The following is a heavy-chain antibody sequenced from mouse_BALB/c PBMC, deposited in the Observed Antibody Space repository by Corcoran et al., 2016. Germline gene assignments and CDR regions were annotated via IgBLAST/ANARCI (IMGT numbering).Heavy chain of an antibody. CDR2: IDPANGNT. V-gene: IGHV14-3*02. Sequence: EVQLQQSGAELVKPGASVKLSCTASGFNIKDTYMHWVKQRPEQGLEWIGRIDPANGNTKYDPKFQGKATITADTSSNTAYLQRSSRTSEDTAVYYWARWDWYFYVWGAGTTVTFSS. CDR1: GFNIKDTY. J-gene: IGHJ1*01. CDR3: ARWDWYFYV.